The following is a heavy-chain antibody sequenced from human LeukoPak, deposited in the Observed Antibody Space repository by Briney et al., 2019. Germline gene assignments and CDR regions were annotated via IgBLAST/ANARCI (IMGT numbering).Heavy chain of an antibody. J-gene: IGHJ6*02. CDR3: AREGQQSYGMDV. V-gene: IGHV3-11*05. D-gene: IGHD6-13*01. CDR2: ISNGGDST. Sequence: PGGSLRLSCEASGFRFSDYYMTWIRQTPGRGLEWVSYISNGGDSTSYADSLEGRFTISRDNAKNSLYLRMNSLRAEDTAMYYCAREGQQSYGMDVWGQGTTVTVSS. CDR1: GFRFSDYY.